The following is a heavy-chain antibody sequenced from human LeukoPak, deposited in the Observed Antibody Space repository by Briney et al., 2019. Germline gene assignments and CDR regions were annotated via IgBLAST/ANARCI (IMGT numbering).Heavy chain of an antibody. D-gene: IGHD1-26*01. J-gene: IGHJ5*02. CDR3: VRLSWELGDGGVT. V-gene: IGHV3-48*01. Sequence: PGGSLRLSCAASGFTFSSYGMTWVRQAPGKGLEWVSYISSSSSTIYYADSVKGRFTISRDNAKNSLYLQLNSLRAEDTAVYYCVRLSWELGDGGVTWGQGTLVTVSS. CDR2: ISSSSSTI. CDR1: GFTFSSYG.